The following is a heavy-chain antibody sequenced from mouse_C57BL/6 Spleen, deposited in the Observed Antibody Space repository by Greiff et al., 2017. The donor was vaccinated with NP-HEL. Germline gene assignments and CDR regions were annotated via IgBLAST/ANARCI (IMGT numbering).Heavy chain of an antibody. CDR1: GYSFTDYN. CDR3: ARDHYGSSYLFAY. Sequence: VQLQQSGPELVKPGASVKISCKASGYSFTDYNMNWVKQSNGKSLEWIGVLNPNYGTTSYNQKFKGKATVTEDQSSSTAYMQLNSLTSDDSAVYYCARDHYGSSYLFAYWGQGTLVTVSA. J-gene: IGHJ3*01. V-gene: IGHV1-39*01. CDR2: LNPNYGTT. D-gene: IGHD1-1*01.